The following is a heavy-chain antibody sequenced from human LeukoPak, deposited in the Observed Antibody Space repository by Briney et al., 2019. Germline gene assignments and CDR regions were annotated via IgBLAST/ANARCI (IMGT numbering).Heavy chain of an antibody. Sequence: GGSLRLSCAASGFAFSSHAMSWVREAPGKGLKWVAFIRYDGSNKYYADSVKGRFTITRDNSKNTLYLQMNSLRAEDTAVYYCARDLSSVGLPLDYWGQGTLVTVSS. CDR3: ARDLSSVGLPLDY. V-gene: IGHV3-30*02. D-gene: IGHD6-6*01. CDR1: GFAFSSHA. CDR2: IRYDGSNK. J-gene: IGHJ4*02.